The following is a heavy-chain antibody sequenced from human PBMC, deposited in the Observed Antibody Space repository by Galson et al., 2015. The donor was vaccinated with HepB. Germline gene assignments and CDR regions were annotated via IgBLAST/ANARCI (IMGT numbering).Heavy chain of an antibody. V-gene: IGHV1-46*01. D-gene: IGHD1-26*01. CDR2: TNPSGGST. J-gene: IGHJ4*02. Sequence: SVKVSCKASGYTFTSYYMHWVRQAPGQGLEWMGITNPSGGSTSYAQKFQGRVTMTRDTSTSTVYMELSSLRSEDTAVYYCARDRGFGVGAGTILYWGQGTLVTVSS. CDR1: GYTFTSYY. CDR3: ARDRGFGVGAGTILY.